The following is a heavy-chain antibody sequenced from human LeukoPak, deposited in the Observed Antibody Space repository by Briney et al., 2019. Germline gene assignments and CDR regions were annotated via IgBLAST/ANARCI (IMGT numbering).Heavy chain of an antibody. D-gene: IGHD6-13*01. CDR3: ARRTGIEAGYSFDI. J-gene: IGHJ3*02. V-gene: IGHV3-23*01. Sequence: PGGSLRLSCAASGFTFSSYAMSWVRQAPGKGLEWVSAISGSGGSTYYADSVKGRFTISRDNSKNTLSLQMNSLRAGDTAVYYWARRTGIEAGYSFDIWGQGTMVTVSS. CDR1: GFTFSSYA. CDR2: ISGSGGST.